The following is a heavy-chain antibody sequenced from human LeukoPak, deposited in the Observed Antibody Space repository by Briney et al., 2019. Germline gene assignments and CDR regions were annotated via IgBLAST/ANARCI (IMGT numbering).Heavy chain of an antibody. CDR3: ATSYSYGQPEFDY. J-gene: IGHJ4*02. CDR1: GFTFSDYY. V-gene: IGHV3-11*01. D-gene: IGHD5-18*01. Sequence: KPGGSLRLSCAASGFTFSDYYMSWIRQDPGKGLEWVSYISSSGSTIYYADSVKGRFTISRDNAKNSLYLQMNSLRAEDTAVYYCATSYSYGQPEFDYWGQGTLVTVSS. CDR2: ISSSGSTI.